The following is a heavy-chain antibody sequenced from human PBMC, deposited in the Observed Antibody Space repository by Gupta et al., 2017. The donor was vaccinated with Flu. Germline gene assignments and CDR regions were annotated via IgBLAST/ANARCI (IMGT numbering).Heavy chain of an antibody. CDR2: ISIHSPNT. D-gene: IGHD3-10*01. J-gene: IGHJ3*01. Sequence: EVQLLESGRSLVKPVGSLRLSCVASRFNFNAYAMRWVPPPPAPGLEWVSTISIHSPNTYYADFVRGRFTISRDNSSNTLYLHMNSLEVEDTAFYYCAKDVLDAGKAFDFWGQGTKVTVSS. V-gene: IGHV3-23*01. CDR1: RFNFNAYA. CDR3: AKDVLDAGKAFDF.